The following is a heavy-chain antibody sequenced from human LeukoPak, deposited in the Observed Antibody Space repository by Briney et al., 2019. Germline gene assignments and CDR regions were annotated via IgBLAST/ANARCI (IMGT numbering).Heavy chain of an antibody. CDR1: GYTFTSYY. CDR3: ARDWGYYYDSSGYSSDLYNWFDP. Sequence: GASVKVSCKASGYTFTSYYIHWVRQAPGQGLEWMGVINPSGGSTSYAQKFQGRVTMTRDTSTSTVYMELSSLRSEDTAVYYCARDWGYYYDSSGYSSDLYNWFDPWGQGTLVTVSS. CDR2: INPSGGST. J-gene: IGHJ5*02. V-gene: IGHV1-46*01. D-gene: IGHD3-22*01.